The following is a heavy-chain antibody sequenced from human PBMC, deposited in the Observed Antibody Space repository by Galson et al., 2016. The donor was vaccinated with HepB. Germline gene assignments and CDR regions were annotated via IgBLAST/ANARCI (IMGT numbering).Heavy chain of an antibody. J-gene: IGHJ4*02. CDR2: INSDASIT. V-gene: IGHV3-74*01. CDR3: TRDSRQLVRRGDFDY. Sequence: SLRLSCAASGFTFSNYWMHWVRQAPGKGQVWVSRINSDASITTYADSAKGRFTISRDNAKNTLFLQMNSLRAEDTAVYFCTRDSRQLVRRGDFDYWGQGTLVTVSS. D-gene: IGHD6-13*01. CDR1: GFTFSNYW.